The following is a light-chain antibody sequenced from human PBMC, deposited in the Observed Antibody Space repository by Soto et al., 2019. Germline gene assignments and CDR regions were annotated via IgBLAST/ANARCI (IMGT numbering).Light chain of an antibody. CDR1: QSVSSN. Sequence: EIVMTQSPATLSVSPGERATLSCRASQSVSSNLAWYQQKPGQAPRLLIYGASTRATGIPARFSGSGSGTEFTLTISSLQSQDFAVYYYQQEGTFGQGTKVEIK. J-gene: IGKJ1*01. V-gene: IGKV3-15*01. CDR3: QQEGT. CDR2: GAS.